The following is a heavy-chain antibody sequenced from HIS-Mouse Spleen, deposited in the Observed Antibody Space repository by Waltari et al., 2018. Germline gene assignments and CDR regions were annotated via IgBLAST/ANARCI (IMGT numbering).Heavy chain of an antibody. J-gene: IGHJ2*01. CDR1: GGSISSSSYY. CDR2: IYYSGST. Sequence: QLQLQESGPGLVKPSETLSLTCTVSGGSISSSSYYWGWIRQPPGKGLEWIGSIYYSGSTYYNPYLTSRVTISVDTSKNQFSLKLSSVTAADTAVYYCAREIPYSSSWYDWYFDLWGRGTLVTVSS. V-gene: IGHV4-39*07. CDR3: AREIPYSSSWYDWYFDL. D-gene: IGHD6-13*01.